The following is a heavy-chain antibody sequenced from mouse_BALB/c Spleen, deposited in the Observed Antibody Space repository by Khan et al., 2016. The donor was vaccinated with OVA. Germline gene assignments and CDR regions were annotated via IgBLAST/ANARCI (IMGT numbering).Heavy chain of an antibody. CDR1: GYSITSGYA. CDR3: ARGKYYGYYFDY. CDR2: ISYSGVT. V-gene: IGHV3-2*02. D-gene: IGHD1-1*01. Sequence: EVQLVESGPGLVKPSQSLSLTCTVTGYSITSGYAWNWIRQFPGNKLEWMGYISYSGVTSYTPSLKSRISITRDTSKNQFFLQLNSVTTEDTATYYCARGKYYGYYFDYWGQGTTLKVSS. J-gene: IGHJ2*01.